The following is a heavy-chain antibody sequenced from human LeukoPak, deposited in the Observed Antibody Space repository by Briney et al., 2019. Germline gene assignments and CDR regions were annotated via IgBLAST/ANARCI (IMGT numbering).Heavy chain of an antibody. D-gene: IGHD5-12*01. Sequence: PSQTLSLTCTVSGGSISSGDYYWSWIRQPPGKGLEWIGYIYYSGSTYYNPSLKSRVTISVDTSKNQFSLKLRSVTAADTAVYYCARQEYSGYDSANWFDPWGQGTLVTVSS. CDR1: GGSISSGDYY. CDR2: IYYSGST. J-gene: IGHJ5*02. CDR3: ARQEYSGYDSANWFDP. V-gene: IGHV4-30-4*01.